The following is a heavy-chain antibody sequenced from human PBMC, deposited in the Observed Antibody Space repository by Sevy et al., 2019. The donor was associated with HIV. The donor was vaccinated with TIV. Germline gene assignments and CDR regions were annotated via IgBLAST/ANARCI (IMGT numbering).Heavy chain of an antibody. Sequence: GESLKFSCGASGFIFSNAWMSWVRQAPGKGLEWVGRIKSKADGGTPDYAAPVKGPFTISRDDSINTLYLQMNSLRTDDTAVYYCGYSEYGYYYDYWGQGTLVTVSS. CDR3: GYSEYGYYYDY. D-gene: IGHD1-26*01. V-gene: IGHV3-15*01. J-gene: IGHJ4*02. CDR1: GFIFSNAW. CDR2: IKSKADGGTP.